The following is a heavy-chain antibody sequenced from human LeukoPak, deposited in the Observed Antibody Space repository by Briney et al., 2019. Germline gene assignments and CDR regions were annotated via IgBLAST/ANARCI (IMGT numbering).Heavy chain of an antibody. CDR1: GFTFSSYW. Sequence: GGSLRLSCAASGFTFSSYWMTWVRQAPGKGLEWVANIKGDGSQTYYVDSVKGRFTISRDNTKNSLYLQMSSLRAEDTAVYYCAKAPDYDFWSGYYTGGVSYWGQGTLVTVSS. J-gene: IGHJ4*02. CDR3: AKAPDYDFWSGYYTGGVSY. D-gene: IGHD3-3*01. V-gene: IGHV3-7*01. CDR2: IKGDGSQT.